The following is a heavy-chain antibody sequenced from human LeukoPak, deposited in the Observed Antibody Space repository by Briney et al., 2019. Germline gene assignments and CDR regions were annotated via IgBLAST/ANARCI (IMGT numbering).Heavy chain of an antibody. CDR1: GGSISSSSYY. Sequence: SETLSLTCTVSGGSISSSSYYWGWIRQPPGKGLEWIGSIYYSGSTYYNPSLKSRVTISVDTSKNQFSLKLSSVTAADTAVYYCARDLRQLVCGNYFDYWGQGTLVTVSS. J-gene: IGHJ4*02. D-gene: IGHD6-6*01. CDR2: IYYSGST. CDR3: ARDLRQLVCGNYFDY. V-gene: IGHV4-39*07.